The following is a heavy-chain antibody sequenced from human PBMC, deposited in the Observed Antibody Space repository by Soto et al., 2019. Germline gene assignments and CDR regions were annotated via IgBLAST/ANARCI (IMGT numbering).Heavy chain of an antibody. CDR1: GFTFDDYA. CDR3: AKDRYGDYDLDWYFDL. D-gene: IGHD4-17*01. J-gene: IGHJ2*01. CDR2: ISWNSGAI. Sequence: GGSLRLSCAASGFTFDDYAMHWVRQAPGKGLEWVSGISWNSGAIGYADSVKGRSTISRDNAKNSLYLQMNSLRAEDTALYYCAKDRYGDYDLDWYFDLWGRGTLVTVSS. V-gene: IGHV3-9*01.